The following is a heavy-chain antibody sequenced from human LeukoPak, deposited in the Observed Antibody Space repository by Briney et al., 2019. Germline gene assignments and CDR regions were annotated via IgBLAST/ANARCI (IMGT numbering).Heavy chain of an antibody. D-gene: IGHD6-19*01. CDR2: IYYSGST. CDR1: GGSISSGGYY. J-gene: IGHJ4*02. CDR3: ARVGTDSSIAVAGHFDY. Sequence: SETLSLTCTVSGGSISSGGYYWSWIRQHPGKGLEWIGYIYYSGSTYYNPSLKSRVTISVDTSKNQFSLKLSSVTAADTAVYYCARVGTDSSIAVAGHFDYWGQGTLVTVSS. V-gene: IGHV4-31*03.